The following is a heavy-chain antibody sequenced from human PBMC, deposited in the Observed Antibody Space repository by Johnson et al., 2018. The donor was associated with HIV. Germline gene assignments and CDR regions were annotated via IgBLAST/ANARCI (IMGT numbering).Heavy chain of an antibody. V-gene: IGHV3-9*01. CDR1: GFTFDDYA. Sequence: VQLVESGGGLVQPGRSLRLSCAASGFTFDDYAMHWVRQAPGKGLEWVSGISWNSASIGSADSVKGRFTISRANAKNSLHLQMNSLRAEDTALYYCARDSSSWRPSGAFDIWGQGTMVTVSS. CDR3: ARDSSSWRPSGAFDI. J-gene: IGHJ3*02. CDR2: ISWNSASI. D-gene: IGHD6-13*01.